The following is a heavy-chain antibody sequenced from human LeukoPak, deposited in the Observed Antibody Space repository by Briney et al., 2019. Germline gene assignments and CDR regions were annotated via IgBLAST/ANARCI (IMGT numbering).Heavy chain of an antibody. Sequence: GGSLRLSCAASGFTFDDYTMHWVRQAPGKGLEWVSLISWNVGSTYYADSVKARFTISRDNSKNSLYLQMNSLRTEDTALYYCAKDILAAAGTLSDYFYYWGQGTLVTVSS. CDR1: GFTFDDYT. J-gene: IGHJ4*02. CDR2: ISWNVGST. V-gene: IGHV3-43*01. D-gene: IGHD6-13*01. CDR3: AKDILAAAGTLSDYFYY.